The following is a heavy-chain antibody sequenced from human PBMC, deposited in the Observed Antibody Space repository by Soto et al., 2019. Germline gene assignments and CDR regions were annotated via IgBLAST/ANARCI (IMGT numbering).Heavy chain of an antibody. V-gene: IGHV3-23*01. Sequence: EVQLLESGGGLVRPGGSLRLSCAASGITLSSYAVTWLRQAPGKGLAWVGGINSSGGSTSYAVAVKGRFTISSDNSKSTVSLLMRGFAYGDTAIYYWAHAFFTGARLDYWGRGTLVTVSS. J-gene: IGHJ4*02. D-gene: IGHD3-3*02. CDR2: INSSGGST. CDR3: AHAFFTGARLDY. CDR1: GITLSSYA.